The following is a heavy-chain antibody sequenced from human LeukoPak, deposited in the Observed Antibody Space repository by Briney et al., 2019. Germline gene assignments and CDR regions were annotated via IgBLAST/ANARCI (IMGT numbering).Heavy chain of an antibody. V-gene: IGHV3-53*01. D-gene: IGHD2-15*01. CDR3: AREVVGGVLDY. J-gene: IGHJ4*02. CDR2: IYSGGST. Sequence: GGSLRPSCAASGFTVSSNYMSWVRQAPGKGLEWVSVIYSGGSTYYADSVKGRFTISRDNSKNTLYLQMNSLRAEDTAVYYCAREVVGGVLDYRGQGTLVTVSS. CDR1: GFTVSSNY.